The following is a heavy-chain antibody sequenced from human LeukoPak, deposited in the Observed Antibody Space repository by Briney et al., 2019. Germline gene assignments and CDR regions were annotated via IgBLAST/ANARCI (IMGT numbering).Heavy chain of an antibody. CDR3: AREDVWTIDY. CDR1: GFTFGSYS. Sequence: GGSLRLSCAASGFTFGSYSMNWVRQAPGKGLEWVSSISSSSSYIYYADSVKGRFTISRDNAKNSLYLQMNSLRAEDTAVYYCAREDVWTIDYWGQGTLVTVSS. V-gene: IGHV3-21*01. J-gene: IGHJ4*02. CDR2: ISSSSSYI. D-gene: IGHD1-1*01.